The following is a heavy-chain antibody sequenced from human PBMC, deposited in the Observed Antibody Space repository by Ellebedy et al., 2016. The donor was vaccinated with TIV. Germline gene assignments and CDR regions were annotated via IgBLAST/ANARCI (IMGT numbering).Heavy chain of an antibody. CDR3: ARIIIAELNRQVGYYYYGMDV. V-gene: IGHV1-69*13. CDR1: GGTFSSYA. J-gene: IGHJ6*02. CDR2: IIPIFGTA. Sequence: SVKVSXXASGGTFSSYAISWVRQAPGQGLEWVGGIIPIFGTANYAQKFQGRVTITADESTSTAYMELSSLRSEDTAVYYCARIIIAELNRQVGYYYYGMDVWGQGTTVTVSS. D-gene: IGHD2/OR15-2a*01.